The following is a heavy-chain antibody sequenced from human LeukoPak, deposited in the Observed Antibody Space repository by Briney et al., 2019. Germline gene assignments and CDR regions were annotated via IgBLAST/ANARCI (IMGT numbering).Heavy chain of an antibody. D-gene: IGHD2-15*01. CDR1: GGSISSYY. CDR2: IYTSGST. CDR3: ARVSEWRYCSGGSCPNWFDP. V-gene: IGHV4-4*07. J-gene: IGHJ5*02. Sequence: SGTLSLTCTVSGGSISSYYWSWIRQPAGKGLEWIGRIYTSGSTNYNPSLKSRVTMSVDTSKNQFSLKLSSVTAADTAVYYCARVSEWRYCSGGSCPNWFDPWGQGTLVTVSS.